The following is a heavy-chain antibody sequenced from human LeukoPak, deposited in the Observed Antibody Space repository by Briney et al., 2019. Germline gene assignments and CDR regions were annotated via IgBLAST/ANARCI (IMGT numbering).Heavy chain of an antibody. D-gene: IGHD1-26*01. J-gene: IGHJ4*02. CDR3: ARDLGGSYLPDY. CDR1: GFTFSSYS. V-gene: IGHV3-21*01. Sequence: GGSLRLSCAASGFTFSSYSMNWVRQAPGKGLEWVSSISSSSSYIYYADSVKGRFTISRDNAKNSLYLQMNSLRAEDTAVYYCARDLGGSYLPDYWGRGTLVTVSS. CDR2: ISSSSSYI.